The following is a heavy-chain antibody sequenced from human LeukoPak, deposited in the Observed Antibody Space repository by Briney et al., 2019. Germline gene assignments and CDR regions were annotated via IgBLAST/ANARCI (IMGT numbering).Heavy chain of an antibody. V-gene: IGHV3-48*03. J-gene: IGHJ4*02. CDR2: ISSSGGAI. D-gene: IGHD3-16*01. Sequence: GGSLRLSCVASGFTFSSYEMNWVRQAPGKGLEWVSYISSSGGAIYYADSVKGRFTISRDNAKNSLYLQMNTLRAEDTALYFCAKEKGPRLPFDYWGQGTLVTVSS. CDR1: GFTFSSYE. CDR3: AKEKGPRLPFDY.